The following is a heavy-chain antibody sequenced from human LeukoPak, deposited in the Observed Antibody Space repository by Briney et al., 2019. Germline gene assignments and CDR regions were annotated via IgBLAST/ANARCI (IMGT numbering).Heavy chain of an antibody. V-gene: IGHV1-18*01. Sequence: ASVKVSCKASGYTFTSYGISWVRQAPGQGLEWMGWISAYNGNTNYAQKLQGRVTMTTDTSTSTAYMELRSLRSDNTAVYYCAINGGYNWNTWFDPWGEGTLVTVSS. D-gene: IGHD1-20*01. CDR1: GYTFTSYG. J-gene: IGHJ5*02. CDR2: ISAYNGNT. CDR3: AINGGYNWNTWFDP.